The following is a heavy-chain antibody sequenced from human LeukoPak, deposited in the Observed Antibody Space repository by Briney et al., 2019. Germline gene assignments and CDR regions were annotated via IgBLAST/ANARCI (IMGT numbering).Heavy chain of an antibody. J-gene: IGHJ3*02. Sequence: SETLSLTCAVSGGSISSYYWSWIRQPPGKGLEWIGYIYYSGSTNYNPSLKSRVTISVDTSKNQFSLKLSSVTAANTAVYYCARTQGRSAFDIWGQGTMVTVSS. CDR1: GGSISSYY. CDR3: ARTQGRSAFDI. V-gene: IGHV4-59*08. CDR2: IYYSGST.